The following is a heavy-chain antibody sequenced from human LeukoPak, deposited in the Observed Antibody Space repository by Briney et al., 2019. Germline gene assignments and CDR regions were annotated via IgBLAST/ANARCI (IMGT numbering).Heavy chain of an antibody. J-gene: IGHJ4*02. CDR3: TRGSQGSGTYSVDY. Sequence: GGSLRLSCAASGFTFRNYCMSWVRQAPGKGLEWVANIKRDGSEKYYVDSVKGRFTISRDNAENSLYLQMNSLRAEDTALYYCTRGSQGSGTYSVDYWGLGTLVTVSS. CDR1: GFTFRNYC. CDR2: IKRDGSEK. D-gene: IGHD3-10*01. V-gene: IGHV3-7*05.